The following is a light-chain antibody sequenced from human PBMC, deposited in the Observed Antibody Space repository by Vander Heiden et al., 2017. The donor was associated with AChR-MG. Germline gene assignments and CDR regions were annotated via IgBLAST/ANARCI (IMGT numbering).Light chain of an antibody. V-gene: IGKV1-39*01. Sequence: DIQMTQSPSSLSASVGDRVTITCRARQSISSYLNWYQQKPGKAPKLLIYAASSLQSGVPSRFSGSGSGTDFTLTISSLQPEDFATYYCQHSYSTLWTFGQGTKVEIK. CDR3: QHSYSTLWT. CDR2: AAS. CDR1: QSISSY. J-gene: IGKJ1*01.